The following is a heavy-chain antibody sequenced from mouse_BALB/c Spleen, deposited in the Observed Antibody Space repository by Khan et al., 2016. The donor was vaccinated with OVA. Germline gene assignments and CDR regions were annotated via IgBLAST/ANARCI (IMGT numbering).Heavy chain of an antibody. CDR2: IFPGDGST. Sequence: QVQLQQSGAELVKPGASVKLSCKASGYTFTSYDINWVRQRPEQGLEWIGGIFPGDGSTKYNEKFKGKATLTTDKSSSTAYMQLSRLTSEDSAVYFCASGGYGGFAYWGQGTLVTVSA. CDR1: GYTFTSYD. V-gene: IGHV1-85*01. D-gene: IGHD2-14*01. CDR3: ASGGYGGFAY. J-gene: IGHJ3*01.